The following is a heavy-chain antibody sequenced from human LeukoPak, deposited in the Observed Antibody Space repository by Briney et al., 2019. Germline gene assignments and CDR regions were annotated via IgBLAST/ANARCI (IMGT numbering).Heavy chain of an antibody. V-gene: IGHV5-51*01. J-gene: IGHJ5*02. D-gene: IGHD3-10*01. CDR1: GYIFTSYW. CDR2: IYPGDSET. Sequence: GASLKISSKGSGYIFTSYWIGWGRQLPGKGLERRGIIYPGDSETRYSPSLQGQATISADKFIRPDYLQWSSLQASDTAIYYCARRGAQAGSGSYVRFDPWGQGTLVTVSS. CDR3: ARRGAQAGSGSYVRFDP.